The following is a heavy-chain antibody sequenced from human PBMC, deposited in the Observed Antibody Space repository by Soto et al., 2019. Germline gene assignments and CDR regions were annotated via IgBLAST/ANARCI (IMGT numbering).Heavy chain of an antibody. CDR1: GFSFDRAW. J-gene: IGHJ4*02. Sequence: GGSLRLSCSASGFSFDRAWASWVRQAPGRGLEWVGLIKTKTDGGTTDYAASVKGRFTISKDESEKTVYLHMNRLKTEDTAFYYCATTGYSNDGMFDSWVQGSLVTVSS. V-gene: IGHV3-15*01. CDR3: ATTGYSNDGMFDS. CDR2: IKTKTDGGTT. D-gene: IGHD4-4*01.